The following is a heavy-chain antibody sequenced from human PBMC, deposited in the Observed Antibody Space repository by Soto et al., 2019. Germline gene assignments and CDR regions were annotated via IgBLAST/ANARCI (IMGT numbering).Heavy chain of an antibody. D-gene: IGHD2-15*01. CDR2: IIPIFGTA. J-gene: IGHJ5*02. CDR1: GGTFSSYA. Sequence: QVQLVQSGAEVKKPGSSVKVSCKASGGTFSSYAIRWVRQAPGQGLEWMGGIIPIFGTANYAQKFQGRVTINADKSTSTAYMELSSLRSEDTAVYYCARDSRYCSVGSCYWVFPFDPWGQGTLVTVSS. V-gene: IGHV1-69*06. CDR3: ARDSRYCSVGSCYWVFPFDP.